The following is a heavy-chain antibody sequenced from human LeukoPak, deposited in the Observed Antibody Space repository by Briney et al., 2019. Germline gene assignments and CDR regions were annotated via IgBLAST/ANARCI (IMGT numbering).Heavy chain of an antibody. D-gene: IGHD3-22*01. J-gene: IGHJ5*02. V-gene: IGHV3-23*01. CDR3: AKTPDYYDSSGYYPNWFDP. Sequence: GGSLRLSCAASGFTFSSYAMSWVRQAPGKGLEWVSAISGSGGSTYYADSVKGRFTISRDNSKNTLYLQMNSLRADDTAVYYCAKTPDYYDSSGYYPNWFDPWGQGTLVTVSS. CDR2: ISGSGGST. CDR1: GFTFSSYA.